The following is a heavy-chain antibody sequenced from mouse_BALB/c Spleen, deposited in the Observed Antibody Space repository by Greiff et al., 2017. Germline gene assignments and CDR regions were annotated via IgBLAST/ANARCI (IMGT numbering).Heavy chain of an antibody. D-gene: IGHD2-4*01. Sequence: EVQLQQSGPELVKPGASVKVSCKASGYAFTSYNMYWVKQSHGKSLEWIGYIDPYKGGTSYNQKFKGKATLTVDKSSSTAYMHLNSLTSEDSAVYYCASYDYDGAWFAYWGQGTLVTVSA. CDR2: IDPYKGGT. V-gene: IGHV1S135*01. CDR1: GYAFTSYN. CDR3: ASYDYDGAWFAY. J-gene: IGHJ3*01.